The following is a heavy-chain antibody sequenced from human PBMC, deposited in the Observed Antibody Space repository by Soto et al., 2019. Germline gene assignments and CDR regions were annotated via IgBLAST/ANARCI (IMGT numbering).Heavy chain of an antibody. D-gene: IGHD1-7*01. CDR2: VSPYNGNT. CDR1: GYTFSNYG. V-gene: IGHV1-18*01. J-gene: IGHJ5*02. CDR3: ARDRGYNRNYGWFDP. Sequence: QVQLVQSGAEVKKPGASVKVSCKASGYTFSNYGISWVRQAPGQGLEWMGRVSPYNGNTNYEQKLQGRVTMTTDTSTSTAYMELRSLRSDDTAVYYCARDRGYNRNYGWFDPWGQGTLVTVSS.